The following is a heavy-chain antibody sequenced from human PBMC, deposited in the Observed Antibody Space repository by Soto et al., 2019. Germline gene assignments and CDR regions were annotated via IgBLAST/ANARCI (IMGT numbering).Heavy chain of an antibody. V-gene: IGHV3-15*01. CDR3: TTGSSSGPTGY. CDR2: IKSKTDGGTT. CDR1: GFTFSNAW. J-gene: IGHJ4*02. Sequence: EVQLVESGGGLVKPGGSLRLSCAASGFTFSNAWMSWVRQAPGKGLEWVGRIKSKTDGGTTDYAAPVKGRFTISRDDSKNTLYLQMNSLKIEDTAVYYCTTGSSSGPTGYWCQGTLVTVSS. D-gene: IGHD3-22*01.